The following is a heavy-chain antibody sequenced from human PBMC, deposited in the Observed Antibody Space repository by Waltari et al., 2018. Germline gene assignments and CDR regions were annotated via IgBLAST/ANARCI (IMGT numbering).Heavy chain of an antibody. J-gene: IGHJ4*02. Sequence: QVQLQQWGAGRLKTSETLSLTCAVYGGSFSGYYWSWFRQPPGKGLEWIGEINHSGSTNYNPSLKSRVTISVDTSKNQFSLKLSSVTAADTAVYYCARTSWGVSDYWGQGTLVTVSS. D-gene: IGHD3-16*01. V-gene: IGHV4-34*01. CDR1: GGSFSGYY. CDR3: ARTSWGVSDY. CDR2: INHSGST.